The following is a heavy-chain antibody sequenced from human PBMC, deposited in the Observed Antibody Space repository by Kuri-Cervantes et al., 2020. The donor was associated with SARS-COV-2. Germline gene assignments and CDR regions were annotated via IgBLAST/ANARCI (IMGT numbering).Heavy chain of an antibody. Sequence: GGSLRLSCAASGFTFSSYAMHWVRQAPGKGLEWVAVISYDGSNKYYADSVKGRFTISRDNSKNTLYLQMNSLRAEDTAVYYCARGRDKRYSSGSYYYYGMDVWGQGTTVTVSS. CDR3: ARGRDKRYSSGSYYYYGMDV. J-gene: IGHJ6*02. CDR2: ISYDGSNK. V-gene: IGHV3-30-3*01. D-gene: IGHD6-19*01. CDR1: GFTFSSYA.